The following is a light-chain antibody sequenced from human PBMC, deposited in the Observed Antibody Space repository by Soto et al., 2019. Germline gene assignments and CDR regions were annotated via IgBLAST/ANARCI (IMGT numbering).Light chain of an antibody. J-gene: IGKJ1*01. V-gene: IGKV3-11*01. CDR2: DAS. CDR3: QQYNNWPQT. Sequence: EVGLTQSPATLSLSPGERATLSCRASQSVSSYLAWYQQKPGQAPRLLIYDASNRATGIPARFSGSGSGTDFTPTISSLEPEDFAVYYCQQYNNWPQTFGQGTKVDIK. CDR1: QSVSSY.